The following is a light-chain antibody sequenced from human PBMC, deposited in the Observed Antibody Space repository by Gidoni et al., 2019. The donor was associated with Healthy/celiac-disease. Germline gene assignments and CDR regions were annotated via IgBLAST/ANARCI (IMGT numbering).Light chain of an antibody. V-gene: IGKV3-20*01. CDR1: QSVSSSY. Sequence: IVWTQSPGTLSLSPRERATLACRASQSVSSSYLAWYQQKPGQAPRRLIYGASRRATGIPDWVSGSGSGTDFPFTISRLAPEDFAVYYCQQYGSSLLLTFGGGTKVEIK. CDR2: GAS. CDR3: QQYGSSLLLT. J-gene: IGKJ4*01.